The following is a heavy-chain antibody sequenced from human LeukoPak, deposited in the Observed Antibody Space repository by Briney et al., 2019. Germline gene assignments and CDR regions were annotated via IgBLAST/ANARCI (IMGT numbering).Heavy chain of an antibody. CDR3: ARDSWYYDSSGYDAFDI. CDR1: GYTFTSYG. J-gene: IGHJ3*02. Sequence: ASVKVSCKASGYTFTSYGISWVRQAPGQGLEWMGWISAYNGSTNYAQKLQGRVTMTTDTSTSTAYMELRSLRSEDTAVYYCARDSWYYDSSGYDAFDIWGQGTMVTVSS. CDR2: ISAYNGST. V-gene: IGHV1-18*01. D-gene: IGHD3-22*01.